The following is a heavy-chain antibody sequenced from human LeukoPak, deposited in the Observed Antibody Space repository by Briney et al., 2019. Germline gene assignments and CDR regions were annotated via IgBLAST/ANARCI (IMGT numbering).Heavy chain of an antibody. Sequence: GGSLVLSCAASGFTFSSYSMNWVRQAPGEGLEWVSYISSSSSTIYYADSVKGRFTISRDNAKNTLYLQMNNLRAEDTAVYYCARFPTVVLRLAYYFDYWGQGTLVTVSS. CDR1: GFTFSSYS. V-gene: IGHV3-48*01. D-gene: IGHD4-23*01. CDR2: ISSSSSTI. J-gene: IGHJ4*02. CDR3: ARFPTVVLRLAYYFDY.